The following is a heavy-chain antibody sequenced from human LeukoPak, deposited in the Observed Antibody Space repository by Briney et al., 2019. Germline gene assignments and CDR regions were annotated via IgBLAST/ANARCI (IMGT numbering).Heavy chain of an antibody. CDR1: GGSFSGYY. CDR3: ARFGNSYGSGSSPRWYYYMDV. CDR2: INHSGST. D-gene: IGHD3-10*01. Sequence: ASQTLSLTCAVYGGSFSGYYWSWIRQPPGKGLEWIGEINHSGSTNYNPSLKSRVTISVDTSKNQFSLKLSSVTAADTAVYYCARFGNSYGSGSSPRWYYYMDVWGKGTTVTISS. J-gene: IGHJ6*03. V-gene: IGHV4-34*01.